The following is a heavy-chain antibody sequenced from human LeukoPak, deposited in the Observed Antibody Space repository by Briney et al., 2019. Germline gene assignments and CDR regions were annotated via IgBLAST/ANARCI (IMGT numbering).Heavy chain of an antibody. CDR3: ARDLDCSSTNCYDNYYYYYMDV. CDR2: ISYDGSNK. CDR1: GFTFSSYA. J-gene: IGHJ6*03. Sequence: GGSLRLSCAASGFTFSSYAKHWVRQAPGKGLEWVAVISYDGSNKYYADSVKGRFTISRDNAKNSVFLQMNSLRAEDTAVYFCARDLDCSSTNCYDNYYYYYMDVWGKGTTVTVSS. V-gene: IGHV3-30-3*01. D-gene: IGHD2-2*01.